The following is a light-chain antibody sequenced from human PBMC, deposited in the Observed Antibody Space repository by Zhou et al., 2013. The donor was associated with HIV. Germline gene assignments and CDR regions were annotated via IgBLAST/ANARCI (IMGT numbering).Light chain of an antibody. J-gene: IGKJ4*01. CDR1: QGISSY. CDR3: QQYNRWPPLT. Sequence: IQLTQSPSSLSASVGDRVTITCRASQGISSYLAWYQQKPGKAPKLLIYAASTLQSGVPSRFSGSGSGTDFTLTIAGLQSEDVAVYYCQQYNRWPPLTFGGGTQVEIK. V-gene: IGKV1-9*01. CDR2: AAS.